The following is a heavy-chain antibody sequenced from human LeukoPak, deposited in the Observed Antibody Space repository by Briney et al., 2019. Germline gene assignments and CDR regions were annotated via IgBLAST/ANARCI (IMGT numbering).Heavy chain of an antibody. J-gene: IGHJ6*02. V-gene: IGHV3-53*01. CDR2: IYSGGST. D-gene: IGHD4-23*01. CDR1: GFTVSSNY. Sequence: GGSLRLSCAASGFTVSSNYMSWVRQAPGKGLEWVSVIYSGGSTYYADSVKGRFTISRDNSKNTLYLQMNSLRAEDTAVYYCARDGNWDYYYYGMDVWGQGTTVTVSS. CDR3: ARDGNWDYYYYGMDV.